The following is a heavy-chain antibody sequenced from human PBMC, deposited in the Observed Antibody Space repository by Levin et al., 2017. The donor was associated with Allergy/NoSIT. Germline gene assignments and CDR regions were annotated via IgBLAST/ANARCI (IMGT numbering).Heavy chain of an antibody. CDR1: GFTFSSYG. Sequence: GESLKISCAASGFTFSSYGMHWVRQAPGKGLEWVAVVSYDGSNKYYADSVKGRFTISRDNSKNTVFLQMNSLRAEDTAVYYCAKESGHNIPLNWGQGTLVTVSS. V-gene: IGHV3-30*18. CDR2: VSYDGSNK. D-gene: IGHD3-10*01. J-gene: IGHJ4*02. CDR3: AKESGHNIPLN.